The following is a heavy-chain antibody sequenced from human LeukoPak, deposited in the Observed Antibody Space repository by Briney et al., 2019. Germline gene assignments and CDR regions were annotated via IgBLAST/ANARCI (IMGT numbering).Heavy chain of an antibody. D-gene: IGHD1-26*01. CDR1: GFTFSSYV. CDR2: ISNDGRNK. V-gene: IGHV3-30*03. Sequence: GGSLRLSCVASGFTFSSYVMHWARQTPGKGLEWVADISNDGRNKHHADSVKGRFIISRDNSKNTLFLQMSSLRAEDTAVYYCARDTGGMDVWGQGTTVTVSS. J-gene: IGHJ6*02. CDR3: ARDTGGMDV.